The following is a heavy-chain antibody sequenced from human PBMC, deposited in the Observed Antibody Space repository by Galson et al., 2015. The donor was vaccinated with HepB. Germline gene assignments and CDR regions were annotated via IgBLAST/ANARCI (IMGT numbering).Heavy chain of an antibody. V-gene: IGHV1-2*02. CDR1: GYTFTGYY. CDR2: INPNSGGT. CDR3: ARDGSYCSSTSCYYLVYYYYGMDV. D-gene: IGHD2-2*01. J-gene: IGHJ6*02. Sequence: CKASGYTFTGYYMHWVRQAPGQGLEWMGWINPNSGGTNYAQKFQGRVTMTRDTSISTAYMELSRLRSDDTAVYYCARDGSYCSSTSCYYLVYYYYGMDVWGQGTTVTVSS.